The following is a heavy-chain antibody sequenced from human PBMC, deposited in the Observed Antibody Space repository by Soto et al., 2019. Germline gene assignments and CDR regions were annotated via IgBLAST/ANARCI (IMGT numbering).Heavy chain of an antibody. CDR1: GGSISSYY. Sequence: SETLSLTCTVSGGSISSYYWSWIRQPPGKGLEWIGYIYYSGSTNYNPSLKSRVTISVDTSKNQFSLKLSSVTAADTAVYYCARDKSYSSSWYLDYWGQGTLVTVSS. J-gene: IGHJ4*02. D-gene: IGHD6-13*01. CDR3: ARDKSYSSSWYLDY. CDR2: IYYSGST. V-gene: IGHV4-59*01.